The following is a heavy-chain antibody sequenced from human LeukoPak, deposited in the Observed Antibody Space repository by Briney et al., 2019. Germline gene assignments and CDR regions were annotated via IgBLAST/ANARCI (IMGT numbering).Heavy chain of an antibody. J-gene: IGHJ4*02. Sequence: SVKVSCKASGFTFTSSAMQWVRQARGQRLERIGWIVVGSGNTNYAQKFQERVTITRDMSTSTAYMELSSLRSEDTAVYYCAAPTRSSGYYFNLDYWGQGTLVTVSS. V-gene: IGHV1-58*02. CDR2: IVVGSGNT. CDR1: GFTFTSSA. D-gene: IGHD3-22*01. CDR3: AAPTRSSGYYFNLDY.